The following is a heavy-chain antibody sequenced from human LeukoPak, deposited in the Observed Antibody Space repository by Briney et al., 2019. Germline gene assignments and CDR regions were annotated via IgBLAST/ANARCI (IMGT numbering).Heavy chain of an antibody. Sequence: GGSLRLSCAASGFTFSSYAMSWVRQAPGKGLEWVSAISGSGGSTYYADSVKGRFTISRDNAKNSLYLQMNSLRAEDTALYYCAKDMAGDTAMVTDWGQGTLVTVSS. D-gene: IGHD5-18*01. V-gene: IGHV3-23*01. CDR3: AKDMAGDTAMVTD. CDR1: GFTFSSYA. J-gene: IGHJ4*02. CDR2: ISGSGGST.